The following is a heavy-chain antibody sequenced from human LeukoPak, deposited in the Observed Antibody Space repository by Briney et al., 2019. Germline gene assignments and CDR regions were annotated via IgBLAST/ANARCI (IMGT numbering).Heavy chain of an antibody. CDR1: GYTFTTYG. J-gene: IGHJ4*02. V-gene: IGHV1-18*01. CDR2: IGAYNGNT. D-gene: IGHD2-15*01. Sequence: ASVKASCTASGYTFTTYGVTWVRQAPGQGLEWMGWIGAYNGNTKYGQKFQGRVTMTTDTSTTTAYMELRSLRSDDTAVYYCARGLLLDYWGQGTLVTVSS. CDR3: ARGLLLDY.